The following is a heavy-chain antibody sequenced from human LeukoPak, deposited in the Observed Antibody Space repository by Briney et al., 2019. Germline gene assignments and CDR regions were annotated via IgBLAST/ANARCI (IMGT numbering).Heavy chain of an antibody. Sequence: GGSLRLSCAASGFTFSSYAMHWVRQAPGKGLEWVAVISYDGSNKYYADSVKGRFTISRDNSKNTLYLQMNSLRAEDTAVYYCARDSGDLITGEVGYYYYYYMDVWGKGATVTVSS. CDR3: ARDSGDLITGEVGYYYYYYMDV. J-gene: IGHJ6*03. CDR1: GFTFSSYA. D-gene: IGHD7-27*01. CDR2: ISYDGSNK. V-gene: IGHV3-30-3*01.